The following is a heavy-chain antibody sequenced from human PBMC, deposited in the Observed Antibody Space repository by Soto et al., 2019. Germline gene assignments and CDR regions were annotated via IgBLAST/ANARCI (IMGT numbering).Heavy chain of an antibody. D-gene: IGHD2-15*01. J-gene: IGHJ5*02. CDR3: ARGLPYSSVVGSFGGFGP. CDR1: GGSFSGYY. CDR2: INHSGST. Sequence: PSETLSLTCAVYGGSFSGYYWSWIRQPPGKGLEWIGEINHSGSTNYNPSLKSRVTISVDTSKNQCSLKLSSVTAADTAVYYCARGLPYSSVVGSFGGFGPGGQGAGVALA. V-gene: IGHV4-34*01.